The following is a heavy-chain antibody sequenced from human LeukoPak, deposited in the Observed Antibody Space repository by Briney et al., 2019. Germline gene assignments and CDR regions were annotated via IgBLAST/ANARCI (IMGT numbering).Heavy chain of an antibody. V-gene: IGHV3-11*04. Sequence: GGSLRLSCAASGFTFSDYYMSWIRQAPGKGLEWVSYISSSGTTIYYADSVKGRFTISRDNAKKSMYLQMNSLRAEDTAVYYCARDDCSSISCYHNWFDPWGQGTLVTVSS. CDR1: GFTFSDYY. J-gene: IGHJ5*02. CDR3: ARDDCSSISCYHNWFDP. CDR2: ISSSGTTI. D-gene: IGHD2-2*01.